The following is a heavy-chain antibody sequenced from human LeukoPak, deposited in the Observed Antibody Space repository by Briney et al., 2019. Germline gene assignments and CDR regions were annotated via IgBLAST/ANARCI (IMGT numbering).Heavy chain of an antibody. CDR2: IKQDGSEK. V-gene: IGHV3-7*01. Sequence: PGGSLRLSCAASGFTFSSYWMSWVRQAPGKGLEWVASIKQDGSEKYYVDSVKGRFTISRDNAKNSLYLQMNSLRAEDTAVYYCARGLGDYADYYYYMDVWGKGTTVTVSS. D-gene: IGHD4-17*01. CDR1: GFTFSSYW. J-gene: IGHJ6*03. CDR3: ARGLGDYADYYYYMDV.